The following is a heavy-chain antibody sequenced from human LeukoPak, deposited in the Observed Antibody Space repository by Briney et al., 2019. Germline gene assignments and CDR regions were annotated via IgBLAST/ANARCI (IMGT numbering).Heavy chain of an antibody. D-gene: IGHD3-3*01. CDR2: IYHSGST. CDR1: GGSISSSNW. J-gene: IGHJ5*02. Sequence: SETLSLTRAVSGGSISSSNWWSWVRQPPGKKLEWIGEIYHSGSTNYNPSLKSRVTISVDKSKNEFSLRLNSVTAADTAVYYCARSAWSGYYSPWGQGTLVTVSS. CDR3: ARSAWSGYYSP. V-gene: IGHV4-4*02.